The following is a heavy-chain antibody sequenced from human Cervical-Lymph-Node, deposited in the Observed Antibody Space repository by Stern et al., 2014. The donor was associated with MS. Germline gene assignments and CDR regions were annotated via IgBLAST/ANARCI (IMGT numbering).Heavy chain of an antibody. CDR3: ARHKAHYGDSVRDLFYYYYGMDV. D-gene: IGHD4-17*01. J-gene: IGHJ6*02. CDR2: IIPILGIA. V-gene: IGHV1-69*09. Sequence: QVQLVQSGAEVKKPGSSVKVSCKASGGTFSSYAISWVRQAPGQGLEWMGRIIPILGIANYAQKFQGRVTITADKSTSTAYMELSSLRSEDTAVYYCARHKAHYGDSVRDLFYYYYGMDVWGQGTTVTVSS. CDR1: GGTFSSYA.